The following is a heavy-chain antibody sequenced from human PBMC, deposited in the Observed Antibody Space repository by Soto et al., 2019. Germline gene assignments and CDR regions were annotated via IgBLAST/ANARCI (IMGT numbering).Heavy chain of an antibody. CDR1: GFTFSSYA. V-gene: IGHV3-30-3*01. CDR2: ISYDGSNK. J-gene: IGHJ4*02. Sequence: GGSLRLSCAASGFTFSSYAMYWVRQAPGKGLEWVAVISYDGSNKYYADSVKGRFTISRDNSKNTLYLQMNSLRAEDTAVYYCARGEAVEMGPLTGFDYWGQGTLVTVSS. CDR3: ARGEAVEMGPLTGFDY. D-gene: IGHD2-15*01.